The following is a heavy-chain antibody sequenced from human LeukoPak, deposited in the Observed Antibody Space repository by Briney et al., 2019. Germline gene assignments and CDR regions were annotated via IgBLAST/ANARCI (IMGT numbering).Heavy chain of an antibody. CDR2: IFHTGST. D-gene: IGHD2-2*01. CDR3: ASSDGIVVVPGTSEQYLLH. V-gene: IGHV4-59*01. J-gene: IGHJ1*01. CDR1: GGSIRHYF. Sequence: SETLSLTCSVSGGSIRHYFWSWIRQSPGKGLEWIGYIFHTGSTYYSPSFRSRVTISLDKSKNQFSLNVTSVTPADTAVYYCASSDGIVVVPGTSEQYLLHWGRGTLVTVSS.